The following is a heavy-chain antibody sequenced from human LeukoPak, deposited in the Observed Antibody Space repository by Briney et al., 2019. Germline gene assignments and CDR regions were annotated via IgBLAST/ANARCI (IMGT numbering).Heavy chain of an antibody. V-gene: IGHV4-34*01. Sequence: SETLSLTCPVYGGSFSGYYWSWIRQPPGKGLEWIGEINHSGSTNYNPSLKSRVTISVDTSKNQFSLKLSSVTAADTAVFYCATRVYYYDSSGYYASWGQGTLVTVSS. CDR3: ATRVYYYDSSGYYAS. CDR2: INHSGST. CDR1: GGSFSGYY. J-gene: IGHJ4*02. D-gene: IGHD3-22*01.